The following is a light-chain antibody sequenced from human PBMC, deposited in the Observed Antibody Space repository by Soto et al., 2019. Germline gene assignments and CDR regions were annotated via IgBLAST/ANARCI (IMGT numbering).Light chain of an antibody. CDR2: AAS. Sequence: EIQMTQSPSTLSASLGERVTITCRASQSVSNNLNWYQQKPGKAPKLLIYAASTLHSGVPSRFSGSGSGTEFTLTISSLQSEDFAIYYCQQSNSWLWRAFGGGTKVEIK. CDR1: QSVSNN. J-gene: IGKJ4*01. CDR3: QQSNSWLWRA. V-gene: IGKV1-39*01.